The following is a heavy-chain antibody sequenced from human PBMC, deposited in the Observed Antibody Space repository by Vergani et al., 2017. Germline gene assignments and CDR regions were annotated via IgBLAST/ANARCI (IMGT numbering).Heavy chain of an antibody. J-gene: IGHJ4*02. D-gene: IGHD3-10*01. CDR2: ISSDSRTI. Sequence: QEQLVVSGGTLVKPGGSLRLSCVVSGFTLHDYYMSWIRQAPGKGLEWVAYISSDSRTIYYADSVKGRVTISRDNARNSVFLQMDSLRVNDTAVYFCARERGAMDRWVQGTLVTVSS. V-gene: IGHV3-11*04. CDR3: ARERGAMDR. CDR1: GFTLHDYY.